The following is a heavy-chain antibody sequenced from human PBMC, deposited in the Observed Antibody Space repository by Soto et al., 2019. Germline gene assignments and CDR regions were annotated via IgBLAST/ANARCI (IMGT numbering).Heavy chain of an antibody. V-gene: IGHV4-31*02. CDR1: GGSISSGGYY. D-gene: IGHD2-21*02. Sequence: TSETLSLTCTVSGGSISSGGYYWSWIRQHPGKGLEWIGYIYYSGSTSYNPSLKSRVAISVDTSKNQFSLKLSSVTAAGTAVYYCAHMYCGGDCNFPHFDYWGQGTLVTVSS. CDR2: IYYSGST. J-gene: IGHJ4*02. CDR3: AHMYCGGDCNFPHFDY.